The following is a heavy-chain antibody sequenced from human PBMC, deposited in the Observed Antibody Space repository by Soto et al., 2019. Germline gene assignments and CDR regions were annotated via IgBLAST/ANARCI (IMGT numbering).Heavy chain of an antibody. V-gene: IGHV4-34*01. J-gene: IGHJ6*02. D-gene: IGHD5-18*01. Sequence: SETLSLTCAGYGGSFVGYSWSLIRQPPRKGREWIGEINHSGSTNYNPSLKSRVTISVDTSKNQFSLKLSSVTAADTAVYYCARGEVQLWLLSGMDVWGQGTTVT. CDR1: GGSFVGYS. CDR3: ARGEVQLWLLSGMDV. CDR2: INHSGST.